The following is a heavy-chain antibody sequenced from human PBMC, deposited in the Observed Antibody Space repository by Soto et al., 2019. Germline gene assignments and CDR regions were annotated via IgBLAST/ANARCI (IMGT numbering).Heavy chain of an antibody. V-gene: IGHV2-5*01. D-gene: IGHD6-13*01. CDR1: GFSLSTSGVG. CDR3: TYPPPAAAN. J-gene: IGHJ4*01. Sequence: SGPTLVNPTQTLTLTCTFSGFSLSTSGVGVGWIRQPPGKALEWLALIYWNDDKRYSPSLKSRLTITKDTSKNQVVLTMTNMDPVDTATYGCTYPPPAAANWGQGTLVAAAS. CDR2: IYWNDDK.